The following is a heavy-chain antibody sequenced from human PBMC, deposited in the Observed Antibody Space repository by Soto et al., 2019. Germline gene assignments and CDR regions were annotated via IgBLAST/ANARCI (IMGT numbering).Heavy chain of an antibody. CDR2: ISGSGGST. V-gene: IGHV3-23*01. CDR3: ARWEVVTGLDY. J-gene: IGHJ4*02. CDR1: GFTFSSYA. Sequence: GSLRLSCAAPGFTFSSYAMSWVRQAPGKGLEWVSAISGSGGSTYYADSVKGRFTISRDNANHSLLLQMNSLTVADTAVYYCARWEVVTGLDYWGQGTLVTVSS. D-gene: IGHD3-22*01.